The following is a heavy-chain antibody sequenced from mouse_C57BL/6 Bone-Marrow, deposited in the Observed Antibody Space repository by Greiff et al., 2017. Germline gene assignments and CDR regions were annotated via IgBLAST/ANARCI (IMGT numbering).Heavy chain of an antibody. CDR1: GFTFTDYY. Sequence: EVLLVESGGGLVQPGGSLSLSCAASGFTFTDYYMSWVRQPPGQALEWLGFIRHTANGYTTEYSSSVKGRFTISRATSQGILYLLMNALRAEDRATDYCASHYYGSSYGDYWGQGTTLTVSS. D-gene: IGHD1-1*01. CDR3: ASHYYGSSYGDY. CDR2: IRHTANGYTT. J-gene: IGHJ2*01. V-gene: IGHV7-3*01.